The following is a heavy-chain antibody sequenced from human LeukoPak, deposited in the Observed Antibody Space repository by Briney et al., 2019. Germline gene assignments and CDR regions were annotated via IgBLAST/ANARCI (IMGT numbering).Heavy chain of an antibody. CDR3: AKDLPTAGGIGWYFDL. D-gene: IGHD6-13*01. J-gene: IGHJ2*01. Sequence: PGGSLRLSCAASGFTFSSYAMSWVRQAPGKWLQWVSTITGSGGSTYYADSVKGRFTISRDNSKNTLYLQMSSLRAEDTALYYCAKDLPTAGGIGWYFDLWGRGTLVTVSS. V-gene: IGHV3-23*01. CDR1: GFTFSSYA. CDR2: ITGSGGST.